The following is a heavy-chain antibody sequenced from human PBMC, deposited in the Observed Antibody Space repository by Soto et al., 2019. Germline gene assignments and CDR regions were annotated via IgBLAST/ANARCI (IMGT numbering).Heavy chain of an antibody. D-gene: IGHD6-13*01. V-gene: IGHV3-23*01. CDR1: GFTFSSYA. CDR2: ISASGGNT. CDR3: AKAPKGNYYYGVDV. J-gene: IGHJ6*02. Sequence: GGSLRLSCAASGFTFSSYAMSWVRQAPGKGLEWVSGISASGGNTYYPDSVKGRFTISRDNSKKTLYLQMNSLRAEDTAVYYCAKAPKGNYYYGVDVWGQGTSVTVSS.